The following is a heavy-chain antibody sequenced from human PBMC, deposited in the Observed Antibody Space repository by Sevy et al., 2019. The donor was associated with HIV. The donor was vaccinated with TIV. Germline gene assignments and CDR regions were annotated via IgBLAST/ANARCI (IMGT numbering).Heavy chain of an antibody. V-gene: IGHV3-23*01. J-gene: IGHJ4*02. CDR1: EFTFSKYS. CDR3: AREGCTKPHDY. Sequence: GGSLRLSCAASEFTFSKYSMSWVRQHPGKGLEWVSTLSFGCGEINYADSVKGRFTISRDNSKSSVYLQMNNLRPEDTAVYYCAREGCTKPHDYWGQGTLVTVSS. CDR2: LSFGCGEI. D-gene: IGHD2-8*01.